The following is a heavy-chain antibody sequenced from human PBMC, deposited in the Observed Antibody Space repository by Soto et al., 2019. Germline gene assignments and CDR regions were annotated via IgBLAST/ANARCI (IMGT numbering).Heavy chain of an antibody. J-gene: IGHJ6*02. D-gene: IGHD6-19*01. CDR1: GYTFTSYG. CDR2: ISAYNGNT. Sequence: QVQLVQSGAEVKKPGASVKVSCKASGYTFTSYGISWVRQAPGQGLEWMGWISAYNGNTNYAQKLQGRVTMTTDTSTSTAYMELRSLRSDDTAVYCCARDQSVAGPYYDGMDVWGQGTTVTVSS. V-gene: IGHV1-18*04. CDR3: ARDQSVAGPYYDGMDV.